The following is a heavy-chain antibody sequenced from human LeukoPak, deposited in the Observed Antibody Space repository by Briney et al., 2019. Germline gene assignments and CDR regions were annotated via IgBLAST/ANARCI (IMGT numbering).Heavy chain of an antibody. Sequence: GGSLRLSCAASGFTFSSCVMHWVRQAPGKGLEWVAIISYDGSNEYYADSVKGRFTISRDNSKNTLYLQMNSLRAEDTAVYYCARSGVAVAGRWNYMDVWGKGTTVTISS. V-gene: IGHV3-30*04. CDR2: ISYDGSNE. D-gene: IGHD6-19*01. J-gene: IGHJ6*03. CDR3: ARSGVAVAGRWNYMDV. CDR1: GFTFSSCV.